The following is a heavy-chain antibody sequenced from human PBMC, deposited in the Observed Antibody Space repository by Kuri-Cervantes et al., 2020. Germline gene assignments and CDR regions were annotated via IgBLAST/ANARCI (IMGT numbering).Heavy chain of an antibody. Sequence: GGSLRLSCAASGFTFSSYWMSWVRQAPGKGLEWVANIKQDGSEKYYVDSVKGRFTISRDNAKNSLYLQMNSLRAEDTAVYYCARDHSLRGVKYYFDYWGQGTLVTVSS. CDR1: GFTFSSYW. CDR3: ARDHSLRGVKYYFDY. J-gene: IGHJ4*02. CDR2: IKQDGSEK. D-gene: IGHD3-10*01. V-gene: IGHV3-7*01.